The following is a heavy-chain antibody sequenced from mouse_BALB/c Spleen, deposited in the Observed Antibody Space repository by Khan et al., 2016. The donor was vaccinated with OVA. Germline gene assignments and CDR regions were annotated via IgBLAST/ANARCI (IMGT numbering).Heavy chain of an antibody. CDR3: ARYGNHCYFDV. J-gene: IGHJ1*01. V-gene: IGHV1-9*01. CDR1: GYTFSSYW. D-gene: IGHD2-1*01. Sequence: QVQLKESGAELMKPGASVKISCKATGYTFSSYWIEWVKQRPGHGLEWIGEILTGSGSTNYNERVKGKATFTADTSSNTVYMQISSLTSDDSAVYYCARYGNHCYFDVWGAGTTVTVSS. CDR2: ILTGSGST.